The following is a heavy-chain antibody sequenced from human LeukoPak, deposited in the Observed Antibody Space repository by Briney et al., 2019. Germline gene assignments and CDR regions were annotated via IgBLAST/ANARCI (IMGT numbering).Heavy chain of an antibody. D-gene: IGHD3-22*01. J-gene: IGHJ4*02. V-gene: IGHV4-31*03. CDR1: GDSINSGYY. Sequence: PSETLSLTCPVSGDSINSGYYWSWIRQHPGKGLEWVGNIWHSGSTSYNPSLKGRTTISVDTSKNQFSLKLSSVTAADTAVYYCARDRRYYDSSDYLRGDFDYWGQGTLVTVSS. CDR3: ARDRRYYDSSDYLRGDFDY. CDR2: IWHSGST.